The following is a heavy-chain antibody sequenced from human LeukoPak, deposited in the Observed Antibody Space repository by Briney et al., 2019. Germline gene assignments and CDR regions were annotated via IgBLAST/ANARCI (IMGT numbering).Heavy chain of an antibody. J-gene: IGHJ4*02. Sequence: PGGSLRLSCAASGFTFDDYAMHWVRQAPGKGLEWVSGISWNSGSIGYADSVKGRFTISRDNAKSSLYLQMNSLRAEDTALYYCAKNAILRRIAVAGAHFDYWGQGTLVTVSS. V-gene: IGHV3-9*01. D-gene: IGHD6-19*01. CDR1: GFTFDDYA. CDR3: AKNAILRRIAVAGAHFDY. CDR2: ISWNSGSI.